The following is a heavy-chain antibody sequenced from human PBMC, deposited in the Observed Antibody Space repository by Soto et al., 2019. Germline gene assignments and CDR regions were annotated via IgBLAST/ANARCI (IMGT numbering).Heavy chain of an antibody. V-gene: IGHV4-59*08. CDR2: VHHSWGS. D-gene: IGHD3-10*01. CDR1: GGSISSYY. J-gene: IGHJ6*02. CDR3: ARQGFGPLHGLVDV. Sequence: QVQLQESGPGLVKPSETLSLSCTVSGGSISSYYWSWFRQSPGKRMEWIGYVHHSWGSSYNPSLPXXVXXALGSSKSQFSLEVTSVTATGTAVYCCARQGFGPLHGLVDVWGQGTTVTVSS.